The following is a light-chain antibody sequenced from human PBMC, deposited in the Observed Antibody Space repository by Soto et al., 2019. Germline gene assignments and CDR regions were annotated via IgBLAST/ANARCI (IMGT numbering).Light chain of an antibody. Sequence: EIVLTQSPGTLALSPGERAALSFTASQSVTITYLAWYQQKPGQAPRLLIYGASSRAIGIPDRFSGSGSGTDFTLTISRLEPEDFAVYYCQQYGSSGTFGQGTKVDTK. V-gene: IGKV3-20*01. CDR3: QQYGSSGT. J-gene: IGKJ1*01. CDR1: QSVTITY. CDR2: GAS.